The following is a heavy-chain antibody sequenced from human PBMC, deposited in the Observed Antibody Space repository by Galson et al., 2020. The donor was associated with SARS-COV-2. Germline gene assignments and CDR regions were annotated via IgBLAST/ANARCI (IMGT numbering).Heavy chain of an antibody. J-gene: IGHJ4*02. CDR1: GFTFSSYS. Sequence: GESLKISCAASGFTFSSYSMNWVRQAPGKGLEWVSSISSSSSYIYYADSVKGRFTISRDNAKNSLYLQMNSLRAEDTAVYYCARGSGPYGSGSPLDYWGQGTLVTVSS. V-gene: IGHV3-21*01. CDR2: ISSSSSYI. D-gene: IGHD3-10*01. CDR3: ARGSGPYGSGSPLDY.